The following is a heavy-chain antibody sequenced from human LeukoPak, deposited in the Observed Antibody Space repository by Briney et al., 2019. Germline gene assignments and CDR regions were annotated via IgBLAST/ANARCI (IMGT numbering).Heavy chain of an antibody. J-gene: IGHJ4*02. CDR2: INHSGST. Sequence: SSETLSLTCAVYGGSFSGYYGSWIRQPPGKGLEWIGEINHSGSTNYNPSLKSRVTISVDTSKNQFSLKLSSVAAADTAVYYCARGGGYYDYVWGSYRHLDYWGQGTLVTVSS. V-gene: IGHV4-34*01. CDR1: GGSFSGYY. CDR3: ARGGGYYDYVWGSYRHLDY. D-gene: IGHD3-16*02.